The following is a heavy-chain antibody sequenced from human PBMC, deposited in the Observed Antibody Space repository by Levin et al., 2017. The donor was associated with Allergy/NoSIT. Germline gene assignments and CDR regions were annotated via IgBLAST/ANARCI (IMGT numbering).Heavy chain of an antibody. CDR3: ARENLPLYTAYGDYFDY. CDR2: IIPIFGTA. J-gene: IGHJ4*02. CDR1: GGTFSSYA. V-gene: IGHV1-69*13. D-gene: IGHD5-18*01. Sequence: VASVKVSCKASGGTFSSYAISWVRQAPGQGLEWMGGIIPIFGTANYAQKFQGRVTITADESTSTAYMELSSLRSEDTAVYYCARENLPLYTAYGDYFDYWGQGTLVTVSS.